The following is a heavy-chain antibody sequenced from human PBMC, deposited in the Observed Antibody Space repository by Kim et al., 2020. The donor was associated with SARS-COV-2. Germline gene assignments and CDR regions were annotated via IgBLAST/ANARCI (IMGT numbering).Heavy chain of an antibody. V-gene: IGHV3-30*04. Sequence: GGSLRLSCAASGFTFSSYAMHWVRQAPGKGLEWVAVISYDGSNKYYVDSVKGRFTISRDNSKNTLYLQMNSLRAEDTAVYYCARDGVDSSGYLYYFDYWGQGTLVTVSS. CDR2: ISYDGSNK. CDR1: GFTFSSYA. CDR3: ARDGVDSSGYLYYFDY. J-gene: IGHJ4*02. D-gene: IGHD3-22*01.